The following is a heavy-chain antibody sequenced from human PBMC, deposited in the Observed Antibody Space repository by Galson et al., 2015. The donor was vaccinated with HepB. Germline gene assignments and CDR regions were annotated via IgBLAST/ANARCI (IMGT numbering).Heavy chain of an antibody. V-gene: IGHV3-23*01. CDR1: GFTFSTYA. J-gene: IGHJ4*02. CDR3: AKDWSATVVTRSDLDY. Sequence: SLRLSCAASGFTFSTYAMTWVRQAQGKGLEWVSSIGGGGHVYYIGSVKGRFTISRDNSRNTLYLQMNGLRVEDTAVYYRAKDWSATVVTRSDLDYWGRGTLVTVSS. D-gene: IGHD4-23*01. CDR2: IGGGGHV.